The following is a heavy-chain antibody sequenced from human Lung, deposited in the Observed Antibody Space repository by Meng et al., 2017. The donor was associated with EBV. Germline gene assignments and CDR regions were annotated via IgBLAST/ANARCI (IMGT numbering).Heavy chain of an antibody. CDR1: GDSVASSSAA. V-gene: IGHV6-1*01. CDR2: TYYRSKWYN. J-gene: IGHJ2*01. CDR3: ARGATSVFDL. Sequence: QVHLQESVLGRVTPRPTPARPCAISGDSVASSSAAWTRIRQSPSRGLEWLGRTYYRSKWYNDYAVFVKSRITINPDTSKNQFSLQLNSVTPEDTAVYYCARGATSVFDLWGRGTLVTVSS.